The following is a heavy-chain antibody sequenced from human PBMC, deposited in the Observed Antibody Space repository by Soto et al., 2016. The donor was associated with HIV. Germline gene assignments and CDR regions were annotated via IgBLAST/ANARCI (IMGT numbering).Heavy chain of an antibody. Sequence: EVQLLESGGGLVKPGGSLRLSCAASGFRLGYYAMNWVHQAPGKGLEWVSGIAHDGTSSHHADPVRGRFIISRDNSKNTLYLQMNSLRAEDTAIYYCARDLLDYSANDYWGQGTLVTVSS. D-gene: IGHD4-4*01. CDR3: ARDLLDYSANDY. CDR2: IAHDGTSS. J-gene: IGHJ4*02. V-gene: IGHV3-23*01. CDR1: GFRLGYYA.